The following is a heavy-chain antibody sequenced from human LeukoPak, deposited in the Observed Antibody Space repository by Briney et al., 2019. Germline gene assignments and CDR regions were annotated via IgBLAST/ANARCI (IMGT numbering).Heavy chain of an antibody. Sequence: SETLSLTCTVSGGSISSYYWSWIRQPAGKGLEWIGRIYTSGSTNYSPSLKSRVTMSVDTSKNQFSLKLSSVTAADTAVYYCARDYYDSSGYSKYYYYYYMDVWGKGTTVTVSS. CDR3: ARDYYDSSGYSKYYYYYYMDV. D-gene: IGHD3-22*01. V-gene: IGHV4-4*07. CDR2: IYTSGST. CDR1: GGSISSYY. J-gene: IGHJ6*03.